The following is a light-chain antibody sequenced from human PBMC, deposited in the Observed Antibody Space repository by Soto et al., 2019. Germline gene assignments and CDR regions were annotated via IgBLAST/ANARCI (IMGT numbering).Light chain of an antibody. CDR3: AAWDDSLKGPV. Sequence: QSVLTQPPSASGTPGQRVTISCSGSSSNIGSNTVNWYQQLPGTAPKLLIYSNAQRPSGVPDRFSGSKSGTSASLAISGLQSEDEADYYCAAWDDSLKGPVFGGRTKLTVL. CDR1: SSNIGSNT. V-gene: IGLV1-44*01. CDR2: SNA. J-gene: IGLJ2*01.